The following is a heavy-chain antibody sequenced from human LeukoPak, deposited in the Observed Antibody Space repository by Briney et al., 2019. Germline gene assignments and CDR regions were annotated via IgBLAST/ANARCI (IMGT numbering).Heavy chain of an antibody. CDR3: ARDSIAAAGMGVDI. CDR1: GYTFTGYY. D-gene: IGHD6-13*01. V-gene: IGHV1-2*02. J-gene: IGHJ3*02. Sequence: ASVKVSCKASGYTFTGYYMHWVRQAPGQGLEWMGWINPNSGGTNYAQKFQGRVTMTRDTSISTAYMELSRLRSDDTAVYYCARDSIAAAGMGVDIWGQGTMVTVSS. CDR2: INPNSGGT.